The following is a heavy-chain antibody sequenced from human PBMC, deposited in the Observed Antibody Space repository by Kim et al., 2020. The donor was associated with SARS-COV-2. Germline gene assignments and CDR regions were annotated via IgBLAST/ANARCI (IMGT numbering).Heavy chain of an antibody. CDR2: TYYRSKWFY. J-gene: IGHJ4*02. CDR3: ARADSHLYASTWYFDY. CDR1: GDSVSSDSAA. V-gene: IGHV6-1*01. Sequence: SQTLSLTCAISGDSVSSDSAAWNWIRQSPWRGLEWLGRTYYRSKWFYDYAESVKSRISINPDTSKNRISLQVNSVTPEDTAVYFCARADSHLYASTWYFDYWGQGTLVTVSS. D-gene: IGHD6-13*01.